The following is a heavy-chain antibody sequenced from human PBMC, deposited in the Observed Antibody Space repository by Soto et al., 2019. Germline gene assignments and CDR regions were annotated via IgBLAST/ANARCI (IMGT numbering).Heavy chain of an antibody. CDR1: GYTFTGYY. CDR2: INPNSGGT. V-gene: IGHV1-2*02. CDR3: ARDSAVAGYYFDY. D-gene: IGHD6-19*01. Sequence: WASVKVSCKASGYTFTGYYMHWVRQAPGQGLEWMGWINPNSGGTNYAQKFQGRVTMTRDTSISTAYMELSRLRSDDTAVYYCARDSAVAGYYFDYWGQGTLVTVSS. J-gene: IGHJ4*02.